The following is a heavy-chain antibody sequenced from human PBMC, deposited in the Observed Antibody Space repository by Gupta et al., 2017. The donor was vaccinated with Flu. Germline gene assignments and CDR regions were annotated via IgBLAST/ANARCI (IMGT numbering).Heavy chain of an antibody. V-gene: IGHV4-59*03. CDR2: IYYDGTT. J-gene: IGHJ5*02. D-gene: IGHD3-3*01. CDR3: ASSAMYGVFDP. Sequence: SWIRQPPGKGLEWIAYIYYDGTTKYNPSLKSRVTVSIDTSKKQFSLSLKSVTAADSAVYYCASSAMYGVFDPWGQGILVTVSS.